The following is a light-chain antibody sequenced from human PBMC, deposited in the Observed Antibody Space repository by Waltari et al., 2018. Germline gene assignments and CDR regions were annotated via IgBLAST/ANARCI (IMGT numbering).Light chain of an antibody. CDR1: QGISNY. CDR2: AAS. V-gene: IGKV1-27*01. J-gene: IGKJ4*01. Sequence: DIQMTQSPSSLSASVGDRVTIPCRASQGISNYLAWYQQKPGKVPKLLIYAASTLQSGVPSRFSGSGSGTDFTLTISSLQPEDVATYYCQKYNSALEGPAFGGGTKVEIK. CDR3: QKYNSALEGPA.